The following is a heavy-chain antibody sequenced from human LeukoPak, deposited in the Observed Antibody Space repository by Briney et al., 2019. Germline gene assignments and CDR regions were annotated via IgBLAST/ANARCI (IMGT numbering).Heavy chain of an antibody. V-gene: IGHV3-53*01. CDR3: ARARGVAAIFAFDI. J-gene: IGHJ3*02. CDR2: IYPSGNT. CDR1: GFTVSSNY. Sequence: GGSLRLSCAVSGFTVSSNYMTWVRQAPGKGLEWVSIIYPSGNTYYADSVKGRFTISRDNSKDTLYLQMNSLRAEDTAVYFCARARGVAAIFAFDIWGQGTMVTVSS. D-gene: IGHD6-19*01.